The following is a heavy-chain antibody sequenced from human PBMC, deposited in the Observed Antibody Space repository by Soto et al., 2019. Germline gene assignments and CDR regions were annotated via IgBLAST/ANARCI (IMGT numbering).Heavy chain of an antibody. CDR1: GGTFSSYA. D-gene: IGHD2-8*02. J-gene: IGHJ5*02. V-gene: IGHV1-69*13. CDR3: ARDTGRGGPYNGFDP. CDR2: IIPIFGTA. Sequence: SVKVSCKASGGTFSSYAISWVRQAPGQGLEWMGGIIPIFGTANYAQKFQGRVTITADESTSTAYMELSSLRSEDTAVYYSARDTGRGGPYNGFDPWGQGTLVTVSS.